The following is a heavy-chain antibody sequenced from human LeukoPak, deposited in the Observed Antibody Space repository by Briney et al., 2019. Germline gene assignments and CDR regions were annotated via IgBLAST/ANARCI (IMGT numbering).Heavy chain of an antibody. J-gene: IGHJ4*02. Sequence: PGGSLRLSCAASGITFNNAWMSWVRQAPGKGLEWVGRIKRKTDDGTKDYAAPVKGRFTISRADSKNTLYLEMNSLRNEDTAVYYCATSTQGWDVFDYWGQGTLVTVSS. D-gene: IGHD1-26*01. V-gene: IGHV3-15*01. CDR2: IKRKTDDGTK. CDR1: GITFNNAW. CDR3: ATSTQGWDVFDY.